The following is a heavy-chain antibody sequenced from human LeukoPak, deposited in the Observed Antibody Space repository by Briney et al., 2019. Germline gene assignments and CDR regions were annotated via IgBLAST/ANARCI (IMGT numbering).Heavy chain of an antibody. Sequence: PGGSLRLSCVASGFIFSTYAMHWVRQAPGKGMESVAIIAYDGGNKWYADSVKGRFTISKDNSKNTVSLQINHLRAEDTALYYCARDRDGYTFPAYWGQGTLVTVSS. D-gene: IGHD5-24*01. V-gene: IGHV3-30-3*01. CDR1: GFIFSTYA. CDR3: ARDRDGYTFPAY. CDR2: IAYDGGNK. J-gene: IGHJ4*02.